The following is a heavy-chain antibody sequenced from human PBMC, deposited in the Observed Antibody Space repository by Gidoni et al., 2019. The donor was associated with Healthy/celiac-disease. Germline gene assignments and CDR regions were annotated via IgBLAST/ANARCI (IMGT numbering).Heavy chain of an antibody. Sequence: QVQLVQSGAEVKKPGSSVKVSCKASGVTFSSYAISWVRQAPGEGLEWMGGIIPIFGTANYAQKFQGRVTITADESTSTAYMELSSLRSEDTAVYYCARLSSSGWGPYNWFDPWGQGTLVTVSS. CDR1: GVTFSSYA. D-gene: IGHD6-19*01. V-gene: IGHV1-69*01. CDR3: ARLSSSGWGPYNWFDP. J-gene: IGHJ5*02. CDR2: IIPIFGTA.